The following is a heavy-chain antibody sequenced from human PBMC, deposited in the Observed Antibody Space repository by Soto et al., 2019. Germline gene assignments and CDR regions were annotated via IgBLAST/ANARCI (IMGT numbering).Heavy chain of an antibody. J-gene: IGHJ4*02. V-gene: IGHV3-15*01. CDR1: GFTFSNAW. CDR3: TTDSVCRRSSLYFDY. Sequence: EVQLVESGGGLVKPGGSLRLSCAASGFTFSNAWMTWVRQAPGKGLEWVGRIKSKTDGGTIDYAAPVKGRFTVSSDDSETTLYLQMNSLKPEDTAVYYCTTDSVCRRSSLYFDYWGQGTQVTASS. D-gene: IGHD6-6*01. CDR2: IKSKTDGGTI.